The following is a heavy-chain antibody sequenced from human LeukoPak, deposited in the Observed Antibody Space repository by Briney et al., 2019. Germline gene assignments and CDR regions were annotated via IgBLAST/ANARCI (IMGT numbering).Heavy chain of an antibody. Sequence: PGGSLRLSCAASGFTFSSYSMNWVSQAPGKGLEWVSSISSSSSYIYYADSVKGRFTISRDNAKNSLYLQMNSLRAEDTAVYYCARSGLSGGGAIDWGQGTLVTVSS. CDR3: ARSGLSGGGAID. J-gene: IGHJ4*02. CDR1: GFTFSSYS. D-gene: IGHD1-26*01. CDR2: ISSSSSYI. V-gene: IGHV3-21*01.